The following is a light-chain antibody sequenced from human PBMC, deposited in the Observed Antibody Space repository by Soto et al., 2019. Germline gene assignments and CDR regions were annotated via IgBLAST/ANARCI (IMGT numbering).Light chain of an antibody. J-gene: IGLJ1*01. Sequence: QSVLTQSPSASGTPGQRVTISCSGSASTIGRNYVYWYQQLPGTAPKLLIYRNSQRPSGVPDRFSGSKSGTSASLAISGLRSEDEADYYCAACDDNLSGFYVFGDGTKVTVL. CDR1: ASTIGRNY. V-gene: IGLV1-47*01. CDR2: RNS. CDR3: AACDDNLSGFYV.